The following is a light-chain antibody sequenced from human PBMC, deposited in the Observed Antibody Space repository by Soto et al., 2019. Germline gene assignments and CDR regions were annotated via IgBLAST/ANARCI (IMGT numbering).Light chain of an antibody. CDR2: KAS. Sequence: TQSPSIVSDSVGDSVTITGRTSQSFSSWLAWYQQKPGKAPKLLISKASSLESGVPSRFSGSGSGTEFTLTISSLQPDDFATYYCQQYNSYLGTLGQGTKVDI. CDR3: QQYNSYLGT. CDR1: QSFSSW. V-gene: IGKV1-5*03. J-gene: IGKJ1*01.